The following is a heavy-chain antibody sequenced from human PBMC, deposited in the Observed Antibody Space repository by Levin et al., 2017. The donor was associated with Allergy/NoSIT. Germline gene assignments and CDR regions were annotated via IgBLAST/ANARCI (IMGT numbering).Heavy chain of an antibody. V-gene: IGHV5-51*01. D-gene: IGHD1-1*01. CDR3: ARRGTRDYYYYMDV. J-gene: IGHJ6*03. Sequence: GGSLRLSCQGSGYSFTSYWIGWVRQMPGKGLEWMGIIYPGDSDTRYSPSFQGQVTISADKSISTAYLQWSSLKASDTAICYCARRGTRDYYYYMDVWGKGTTVTVSS. CDR1: GYSFTSYW. CDR2: IYPGDSDT.